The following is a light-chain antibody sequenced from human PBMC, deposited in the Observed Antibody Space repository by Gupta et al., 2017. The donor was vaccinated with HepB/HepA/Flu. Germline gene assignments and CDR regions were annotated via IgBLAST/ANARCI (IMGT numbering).Light chain of an antibody. V-gene: IGKV1-39*01. J-gene: IGKJ1*01. CDR1: QTITTY. CDR2: AAS. Sequence: DIQMNQSPSSLSASVGDRVTITCRASQTITTYLNWYQQKPGQAPHLLIYAASNLKSGIPSRFSGSGSGTDFTLTISVLQPEDFATYYCQQTDSTPRTFGQGTKVEIK. CDR3: QQTDSTPRT.